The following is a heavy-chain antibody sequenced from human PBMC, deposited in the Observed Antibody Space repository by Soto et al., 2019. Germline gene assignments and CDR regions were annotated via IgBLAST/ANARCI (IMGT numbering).Heavy chain of an antibody. D-gene: IGHD3-10*01. CDR2: IWYDGSNK. J-gene: IGHJ4*02. Sequence: HPGGSLRLSCAASGFTFSSYGMHWVRQAPGKGLEWVAVIWYDGSNKYYADSVKGRFTISRDNSKNTLYLQMNSLRAEDTAVYYCARDSAGSITMVRGVFDYWGQGTLVTVSS. CDR3: ARDSAGSITMVRGVFDY. CDR1: GFTFSSYG. V-gene: IGHV3-33*01.